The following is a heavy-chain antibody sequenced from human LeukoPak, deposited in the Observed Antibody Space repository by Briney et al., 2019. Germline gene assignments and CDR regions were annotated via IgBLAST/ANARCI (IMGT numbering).Heavy chain of an antibody. D-gene: IGHD2/OR15-2a*01. CDR1: GFTFSSYW. V-gene: IGHV3-74*01. J-gene: IGHJ6*03. Sequence: GGSLRLSCAASGFTFSSYWMHWVRQAPGKGLVWVSRINTDGSSTSYADSVKGRFTISRDNAKNTLYLQMNSLRAEDTAVYYCARDWPYYRARYMDVWGKGTTVTVSS. CDR3: ARDWPYYRARYMDV. CDR2: INTDGSST.